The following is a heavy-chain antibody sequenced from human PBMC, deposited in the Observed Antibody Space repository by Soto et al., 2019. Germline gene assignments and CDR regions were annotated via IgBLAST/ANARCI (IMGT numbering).Heavy chain of an antibody. V-gene: IGHV4-59*01. CDR1: GGSINNYY. Sequence: SETLSLTCSVSGGSINNYYWNWIRQPPGKGLEWIAFLFYTGTTKYNPSLTSRVTISVDTSKNEFSLQLNSVTAADTAVYYCVRAISARPDVFDYWSQGILVTVS. CDR3: VRAISARPDVFDY. D-gene: IGHD6-6*01. J-gene: IGHJ4*02. CDR2: LFYTGTT.